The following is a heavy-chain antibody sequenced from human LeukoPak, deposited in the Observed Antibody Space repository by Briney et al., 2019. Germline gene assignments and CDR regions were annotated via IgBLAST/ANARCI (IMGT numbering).Heavy chain of an antibody. V-gene: IGHV3-33*01. J-gene: IGHJ4*02. CDR2: LWYDGSNT. CDR3: ARDENSGGYHAPSTGTIDY. CDR1: GFTFTSHG. Sequence: GGSLRLSCAASGFTFTSHGIHWVRQAPGKGLEWVAVLWYDGSNTYYGDSVKGRFTISRDNSKNMVYLQMNSLRAEDTAVYYCARDENSGGYHAPSTGTIDYWGQGTLVTVSS. D-gene: IGHD3-22*01.